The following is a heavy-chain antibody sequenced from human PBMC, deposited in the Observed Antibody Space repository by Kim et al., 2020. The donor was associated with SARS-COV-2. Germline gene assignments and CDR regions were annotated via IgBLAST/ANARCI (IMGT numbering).Heavy chain of an antibody. CDR2: ISYDGSNK. J-gene: IGHJ6*02. V-gene: IGHV3-30*03. Sequence: GGSLSLSCAASGFTFSSYGMHWVRQAPGKGLEWVAVISYDGSNKYYADSVKGRFTISRDNSKNTLYLQMNSLRAEDTAVYYCASMVRGVIPPSDYYYGMDVWGQGTTVTVSS. CDR3: ASMVRGVIPPSDYYYGMDV. D-gene: IGHD3-10*01. CDR1: GFTFSSYG.